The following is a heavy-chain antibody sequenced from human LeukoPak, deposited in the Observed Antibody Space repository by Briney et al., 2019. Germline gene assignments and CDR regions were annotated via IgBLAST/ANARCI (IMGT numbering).Heavy chain of an antibody. J-gene: IGHJ6*03. CDR1: GYSFTNYW. CDR3: ARHQSGSVTQYYYMDV. Sequence: GESLKISCKGSGYSFTNYWIGWVRQMPGKGLEWMGIIYPGDSDTRYSPSFQGQVTISADKSISTAYLQWSSLEASDTAIYYCARHQSGSVTQYYYMDVWGKGTTVTVSS. CDR2: IYPGDSDT. V-gene: IGHV5-51*01. D-gene: IGHD3-10*01.